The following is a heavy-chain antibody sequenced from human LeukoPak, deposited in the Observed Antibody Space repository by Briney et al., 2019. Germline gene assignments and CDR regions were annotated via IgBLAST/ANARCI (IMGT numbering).Heavy chain of an antibody. CDR3: ARDPDSGYDPYYFDY. V-gene: IGHV3-21*01. Sequence: GGSLRLSCAASGFTFSIYSMNWVRQAPGKGLEWVSSISSSSSYIYSPHSVKGRFTISSDNDKNSLYLQMNSLRAEDTAVYYCARDPDSGYDPYYFDYWGQGTLVTVSS. CDR2: ISSSSSYI. J-gene: IGHJ4*02. CDR1: GFTFSIYS. D-gene: IGHD5-12*01.